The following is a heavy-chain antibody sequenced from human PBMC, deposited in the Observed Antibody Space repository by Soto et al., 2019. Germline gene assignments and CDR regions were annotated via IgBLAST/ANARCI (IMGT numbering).Heavy chain of an antibody. CDR3: ARIAVAGTSFDY. Sequence: QVQLVPSGAEVKKPGSSVKVSCKASGGTFSSYTISWVRQAPGQGLEWMGRIIPILGIANYAQKFQGRVKITADKSTSTAYMELSSLRSEDTAVYYCARIAVAGTSFDYWGQGTLVTVSS. CDR2: IIPILGIA. J-gene: IGHJ4*02. V-gene: IGHV1-69*02. D-gene: IGHD6-19*01. CDR1: GGTFSSYT.